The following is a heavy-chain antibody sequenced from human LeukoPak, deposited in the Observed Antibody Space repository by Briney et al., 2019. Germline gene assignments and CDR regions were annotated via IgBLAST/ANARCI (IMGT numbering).Heavy chain of an antibody. CDR3: ARTDTAMVSFDY. Sequence: SETLSLTCTVSGGSISSYYWSWIRQPPGKGLEWIGYIYYSGSTNYNPSLKSRVTISVDTSKNQFSLKLSSVTAADTAVYYCARTDTAMVSFDYWGQGTLVTVSS. V-gene: IGHV4-59*01. CDR2: IYYSGST. CDR1: GGSISSYY. J-gene: IGHJ4*02. D-gene: IGHD5-18*01.